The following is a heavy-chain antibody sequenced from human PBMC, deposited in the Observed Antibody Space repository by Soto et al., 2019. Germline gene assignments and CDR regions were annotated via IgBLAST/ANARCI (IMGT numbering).Heavy chain of an antibody. Sequence: QVQLVQSGAEVKTPGASVRVSCKASGYTFTGYYIHWVREAPGQGLEWMGRINPQTGGTSYAQKFQGRVTLSRDTSINTAYLELSRLRFDDAAVYFCARERYQVISDGMDVWGQGTTVTVSS. V-gene: IGHV1-2*02. J-gene: IGHJ6*02. CDR1: GYTFTGYY. D-gene: IGHD2-2*01. CDR3: ARERYQVISDGMDV. CDR2: INPQTGGT.